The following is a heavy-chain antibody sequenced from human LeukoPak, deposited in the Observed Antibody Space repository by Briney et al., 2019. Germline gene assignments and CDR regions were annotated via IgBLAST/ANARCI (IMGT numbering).Heavy chain of an antibody. D-gene: IGHD3/OR15-3a*01. J-gene: IGHJ4*02. CDR1: GFTVEHYG. CDR3: ARGWTGDPAPYYFDY. CDR2: ITWNGGRT. V-gene: IGHV3-20*04. Sequence: PGGSQRLSCVVSGFTVEHYGMSWVRQGPGKGPEWVSSITWNGGRTGYADSVKGRFTISRDNAKNSMYLQMNSLRGEDTALYYCARGWTGDPAPYYFDYWGQGTLVTVSS.